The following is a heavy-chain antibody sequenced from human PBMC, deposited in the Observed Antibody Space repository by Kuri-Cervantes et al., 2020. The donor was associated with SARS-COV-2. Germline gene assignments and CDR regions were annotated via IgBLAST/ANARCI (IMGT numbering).Heavy chain of an antibody. Sequence: GESLKISCAASGFTFSSYVMHWVRHAPGKGLEWVAFIRYDGSNKYYADSVKGRFTISRDNSKNTLYLQMNSLRAEDTAVYYCANGTGRLPYYMDVWGKGTTVTVSS. D-gene: IGHD3-10*01. CDR1: GFTFSSYV. V-gene: IGHV3-30*02. CDR3: ANGTGRLPYYMDV. J-gene: IGHJ6*03. CDR2: IRYDGSNK.